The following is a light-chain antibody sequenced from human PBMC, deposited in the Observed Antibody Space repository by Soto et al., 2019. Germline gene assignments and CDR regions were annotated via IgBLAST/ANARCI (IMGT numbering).Light chain of an antibody. J-gene: IGKJ5*01. CDR2: DAS. CDR3: QQYNNWPLIT. V-gene: IGKV3-11*01. Sequence: EIVLTQSPATLSLSPGERATLSCRASQSVSSYLAWYQQRPGQAPRLLIYDASNRATGIPAKFSGSGSGTDFTLTISTLEPEDFAVYYCQQYNNWPLITFGQGTRLEIK. CDR1: QSVSSY.